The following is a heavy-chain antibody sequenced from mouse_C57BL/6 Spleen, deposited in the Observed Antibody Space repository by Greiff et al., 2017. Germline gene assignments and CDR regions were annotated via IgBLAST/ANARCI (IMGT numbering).Heavy chain of an antibody. CDR2: IRSKSNNYAT. J-gene: IGHJ1*03. CDR3: VGLGWYFDV. D-gene: IGHD2-2*01. Sequence: GGGLVQPKGSLKLSCAASGFSFNTYAMNWVRQAPGKGLEWVARIRSKSNNYATYYADSVKDRFTISRDDSESMLYLQMNNLKTEDTAMYYCVGLGWYFDVWGTGTTVTVSS. V-gene: IGHV10-1*01. CDR1: GFSFNTYA.